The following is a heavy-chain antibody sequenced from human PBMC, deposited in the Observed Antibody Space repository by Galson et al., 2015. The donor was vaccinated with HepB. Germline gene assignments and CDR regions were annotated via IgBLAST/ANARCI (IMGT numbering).Heavy chain of an antibody. CDR1: GFTFSKYA. D-gene: IGHD3-10*01. J-gene: IGHJ4*01. CDR2: ISHDGSSE. Sequence: SLRLSCAASGFTFSKYAMYWVRQAPGKGLEWLATISHDGSSEYYVDFVKGRFTISRDNSKNTLYLQLNSLRPEDTALYYCAPSGTWLELWSYFDYWGLGTLVTVSS. CDR3: APSGTWLELWSYFDY. V-gene: IGHV3-30*03.